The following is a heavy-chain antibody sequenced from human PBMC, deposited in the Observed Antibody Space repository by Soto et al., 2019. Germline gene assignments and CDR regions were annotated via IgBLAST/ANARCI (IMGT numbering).Heavy chain of an antibody. CDR2: ISAYNGNT. Sequence: QVQLVQSGAEVKKPGASVKVSCKASGYTFTSYGISWVRQAPGQGLEWMGWISAYNGNTNYAQKLQGRVTMTTDTPRNTAYRERGTLRSADPAVNFCARDPPPVDSGGREPLVTAPS. J-gene: IGHJ4*02. V-gene: IGHV1-18*01. CDR1: GYTFTSYG. CDR3: ARDPPPVDS.